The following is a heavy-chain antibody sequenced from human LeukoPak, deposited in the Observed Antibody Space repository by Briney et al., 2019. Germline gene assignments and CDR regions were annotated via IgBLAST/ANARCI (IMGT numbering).Heavy chain of an antibody. V-gene: IGHV3-21*01. Sequence: TGGSLRLSCVASGFSFSSYNMNWVRQAPGKGLEWVSSISRSASIIYYADSVKGRFTISRDNAKNSFYLQMNSLRAEDTAVFYCARDPEGFGATYFDYWGQGTLVTVSS. D-gene: IGHD3-16*01. CDR3: ARDPEGFGATYFDY. CDR2: ISRSASII. J-gene: IGHJ4*02. CDR1: GFSFSSYN.